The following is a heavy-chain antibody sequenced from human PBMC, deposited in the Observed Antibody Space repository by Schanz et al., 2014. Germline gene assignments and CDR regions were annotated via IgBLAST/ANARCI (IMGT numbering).Heavy chain of an antibody. V-gene: IGHV3-7*01. CDR2: IKGDSSEK. J-gene: IGHJ4*02. CDR1: GFTFSDHW. D-gene: IGHD1-26*01. Sequence: EVQLVESGGALVQPGGSLRLSCSASGFTFSDHWMSWVRQPPGKGLEWVANIKGDSSEKNYVDSVKGRFTISRDNAKNSLYLQMNSLTAEDTAVYYCAKYGTGKGVSFEYWGQGTLVTVSS. CDR3: AKYGTGKGVSFEY.